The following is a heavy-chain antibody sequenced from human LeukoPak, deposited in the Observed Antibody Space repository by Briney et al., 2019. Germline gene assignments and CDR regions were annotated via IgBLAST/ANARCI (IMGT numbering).Heavy chain of an antibody. CDR2: IWYDGSNK. J-gene: IGHJ4*02. CDR1: GFTFSSFG. D-gene: IGHD5-12*01. V-gene: IGHV3-33*01. CDR3: ARDSNSGYDY. Sequence: GGSLRLSCAASGFTFSSFGMHWVRQAPGKGLEWAAVIWYDGSNKYYAGSVKGRFTISRDNSKNTLYLQMNSLRAEDTAVYYCARDSNSGYDYWGQGTLVTVSS.